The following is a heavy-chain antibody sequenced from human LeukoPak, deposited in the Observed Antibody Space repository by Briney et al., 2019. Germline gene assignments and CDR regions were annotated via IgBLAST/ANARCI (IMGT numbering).Heavy chain of an antibody. D-gene: IGHD6-19*01. J-gene: IGHJ4*02. Sequence: PSETLSLTCTVSGGSTSSYYWSWIRQPPGKGLEWIGYIYYSGSTNYNPSLKSRVTISVDTSKNQFSLKLSSVTAADTAVYYCARSVSSGWFDFDYWGQGTLVTVSS. CDR2: IYYSGST. V-gene: IGHV4-59*08. CDR1: GGSTSSYY. CDR3: ARSVSSGWFDFDY.